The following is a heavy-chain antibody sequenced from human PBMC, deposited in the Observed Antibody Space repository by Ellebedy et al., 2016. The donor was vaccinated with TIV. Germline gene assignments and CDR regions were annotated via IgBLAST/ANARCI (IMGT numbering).Heavy chain of an antibody. D-gene: IGHD3-10*01. Sequence: SETLSLTXTVSGSSISSYYWTWIRQPPGRGLEWIGHIYSSGSTKYNPSLKGRVSMSVDTSKNQFSLRLSSVTAADTAVYYCARIRATNWFDPWGQGTAVTVSS. CDR3: ARIRATNWFDP. V-gene: IGHV4-59*01. CDR2: IYSSGST. CDR1: GSSISSYY. J-gene: IGHJ5*01.